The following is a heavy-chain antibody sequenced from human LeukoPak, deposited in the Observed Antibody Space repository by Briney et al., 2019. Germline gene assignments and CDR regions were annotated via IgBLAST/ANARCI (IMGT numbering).Heavy chain of an antibody. D-gene: IGHD6-6*01. Sequence: SETLSLTCTVSGYSISSGYYWGWIRQPPGKGLEWIGSIYHSGSTYYNPSLKSRVTISVDTSKNQFSLTMSSVTAAETAVYYCARDFRAARPRGWFDPWGQGTLVTVSS. CDR2: IYHSGST. J-gene: IGHJ5*02. CDR1: GYSISSGYY. CDR3: ARDFRAARPRGWFDP. V-gene: IGHV4-38-2*02.